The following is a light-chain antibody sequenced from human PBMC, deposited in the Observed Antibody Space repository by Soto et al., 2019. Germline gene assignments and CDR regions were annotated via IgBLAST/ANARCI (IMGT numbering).Light chain of an antibody. V-gene: IGLV1-51*01. CDR2: DNN. CDR1: SSNIGKNY. CDR3: GTWDTSLSAVV. J-gene: IGLJ2*01. Sequence: QSVLTQPPSVSAAPGQQVTISCSASSSNIGKNYVSWYQRLPGTAPKLLIYDNNERSSGIPDRFSGSKSGTSATLGIAGLQTGDEADYYCGTWDTSLSAVVFGGGTKLTVL.